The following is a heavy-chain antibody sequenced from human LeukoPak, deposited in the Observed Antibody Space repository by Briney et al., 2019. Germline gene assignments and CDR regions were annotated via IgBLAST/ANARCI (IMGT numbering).Heavy chain of an antibody. CDR3: ARPRPGYYRDV. Sequence: GGSLRLSCAASGFTFSSYWMSGVRQAPGKGLEWVANIKQDGSEKYYVDSVKGRFTISRDNAKNSLYLQMNSLRAEDTAVYYCARPRPGYYRDVWGKGTTVTVSS. D-gene: IGHD1-1*01. CDR1: GFTFSSYW. CDR2: IKQDGSEK. J-gene: IGHJ6*03. V-gene: IGHV3-7*01.